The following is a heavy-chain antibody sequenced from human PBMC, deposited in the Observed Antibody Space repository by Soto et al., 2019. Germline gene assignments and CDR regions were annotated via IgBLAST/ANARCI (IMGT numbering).Heavy chain of an antibody. CDR1: GYTLTELS. V-gene: IGHV1-24*01. CDR3: ARVRQLVGYFYYYMDV. J-gene: IGHJ6*03. D-gene: IGHD6-6*01. Sequence: EASVKVSCKVSGYTLTELSMHWVRQAPGKGLEWMGGFDAEDGETIYAQKFQGRVTMTTDTSTSTAYMELRSLRSDDTAVYYCARVRQLVGYFYYYMDVWGKGTTVTVSS. CDR2: FDAEDGET.